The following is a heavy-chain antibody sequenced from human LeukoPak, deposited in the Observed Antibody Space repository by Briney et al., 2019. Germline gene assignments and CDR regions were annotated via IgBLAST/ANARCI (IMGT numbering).Heavy chain of an antibody. CDR1: GFTFSSYS. V-gene: IGHV3-21*01. Sequence: GGSLRLSCAASGFTFSSYSMNWVRQAPGKGLEWVSSISSSSGYIYYADSVKGRFTISRDNAKNSLYLQMNSLRAEDTAVYYCAKDRSYYFDYWGQGTLATVSS. CDR2: ISSSSGYI. D-gene: IGHD6-6*01. CDR3: AKDRSYYFDY. J-gene: IGHJ4*02.